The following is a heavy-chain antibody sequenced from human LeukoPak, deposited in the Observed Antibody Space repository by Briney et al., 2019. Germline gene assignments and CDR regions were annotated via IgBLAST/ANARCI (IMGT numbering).Heavy chain of an antibody. J-gene: IGHJ4*02. CDR3: AREAGVLLWFGEYFDY. V-gene: IGHV3-11*04. Sequence: GGSLRLSCAASGFTFSDYYMSWIRQAPGKGLEWVSYISSSGSTIYYADSVKGRFTISRDNAKNSLYLQMNSLRAEDTAVYYCAREAGVLLWFGEYFDYWGQGTLVTVSS. D-gene: IGHD3-10*01. CDR1: GFTFSDYY. CDR2: ISSSGSTI.